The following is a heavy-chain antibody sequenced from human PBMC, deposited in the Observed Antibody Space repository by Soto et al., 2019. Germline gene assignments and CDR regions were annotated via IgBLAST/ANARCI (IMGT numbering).Heavy chain of an antibody. V-gene: IGHV4-34*01. Sequence: QVQLQQWGAGLLKPSETLSLTCAVYGGSFSGYYWCWIRQPPGKGLEWIGEINHSGSTNYIPSLKSRVTISVDTSKNQFSLKLSSVTAADTAVYYCARGLNWNYRLNWFDPWGQGTLVTVSS. CDR2: INHSGST. D-gene: IGHD1-7*01. CDR3: ARGLNWNYRLNWFDP. CDR1: GGSFSGYY. J-gene: IGHJ5*02.